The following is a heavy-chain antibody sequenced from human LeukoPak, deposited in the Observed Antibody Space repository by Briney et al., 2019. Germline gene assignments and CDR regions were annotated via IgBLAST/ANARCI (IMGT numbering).Heavy chain of an antibody. CDR1: GFTFSSYW. CDR2: IKQDGSEK. V-gene: IGHV3-7*01. J-gene: IGHJ4*02. Sequence: PGGSLRRSCAVSGFTFSSYWMSRVRQAPGKGLEWVANIKQDGSEKYYVDSVKGRFTISRDNAKNSLYLQMNSLRAEDTAVYYCARLKLLWSNYFDYWGQGTLVTVSS. CDR3: ARLKLLWSNYFDY. D-gene: IGHD2-2*01.